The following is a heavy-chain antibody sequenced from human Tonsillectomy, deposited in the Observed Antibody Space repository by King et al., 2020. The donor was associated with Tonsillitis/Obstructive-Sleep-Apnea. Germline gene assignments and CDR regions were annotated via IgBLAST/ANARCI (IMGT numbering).Heavy chain of an antibody. CDR1: GGSFSGYY. D-gene: IGHD6-19*01. CDR2: IDHSGST. CDR3: AREGSTGWYDY. V-gene: IGHV4-34*01. J-gene: IGHJ4*02. Sequence: VQLQQWGAGLLKPSETLSLTCAVYGGSFSGYYWSWIRQPPGKGLEWIGEIDHSGSTNYNPSLKSRVTITVNKSTNQLSLKLSSVTAADTAVYYCAREGSTGWYDYWGQGTLVTVSS.